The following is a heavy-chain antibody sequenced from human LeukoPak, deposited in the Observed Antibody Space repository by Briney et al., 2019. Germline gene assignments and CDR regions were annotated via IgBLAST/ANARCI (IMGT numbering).Heavy chain of an antibody. CDR3: ARTNTYYYDSSGYLPFDY. D-gene: IGHD3-22*01. CDR2: INPNSGGT. CDR1: GYTFTGYY. J-gene: IGHJ4*02. Sequence: GASVKVSCKASGYTFTGYYMHWVRQAPGQGLEWMGRINPNSGGTNYAQKFQGRVTMTRDTSISTAYMELSRLRSDATAVYYCARTNTYYYDSSGYLPFDYWGQGTLVTVSS. V-gene: IGHV1-2*06.